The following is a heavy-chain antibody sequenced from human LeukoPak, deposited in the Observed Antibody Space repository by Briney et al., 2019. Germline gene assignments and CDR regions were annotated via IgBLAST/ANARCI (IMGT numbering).Heavy chain of an antibody. V-gene: IGHV3-30-3*01. CDR1: GFTFSYYA. CDR3: ARLWGDATIFDL. D-gene: IGHD5-12*01. CDR2: ISYDGSNK. Sequence: GGSLRLSCAASGFTFSYYAMHWVRQAPGKGLEWVAVISYDGSNKYYADSVKGRFTISRDNSKNTLYLQMNSLRAEDTAVYYCARLWGDATIFDLWGQGTLVTVSS. J-gene: IGHJ4*02.